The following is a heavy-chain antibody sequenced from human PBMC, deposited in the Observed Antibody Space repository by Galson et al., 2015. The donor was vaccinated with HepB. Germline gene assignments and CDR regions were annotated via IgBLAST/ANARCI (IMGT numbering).Heavy chain of an antibody. V-gene: IGHV4-39*07. CDR1: GASISSSSYY. CDR2: IYYSGST. J-gene: IGHJ6*02. CDR3: AGDSGYGDLSYYYYYGMDV. Sequence: SETLSLTCTVSGASISSSSYYWDWIRQPPGKGLEWIGNIYYSGSTYYNPSLKSRVTISVDTSKNQFSLKLSSVTAADTAVYYCAGDSGYGDLSYYYYYGMDVWGQGTTVTVSS. D-gene: IGHD4-17*01.